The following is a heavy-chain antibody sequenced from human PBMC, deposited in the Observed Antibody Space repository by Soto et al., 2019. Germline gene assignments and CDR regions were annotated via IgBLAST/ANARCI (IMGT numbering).Heavy chain of an antibody. Sequence: GSLRLSCAASGFTFSSYSMNWVRQAPGKGLEWVSYISSSSSTIYYADSVKGRFTISRDNAKNSLYLQMNSLRDEDTAVYYCARDGDYYDSSGSAPFDYWGQGTLVTVS. CDR1: GFTFSSYS. J-gene: IGHJ4*02. CDR2: ISSSSSTI. V-gene: IGHV3-48*02. CDR3: ARDGDYYDSSGSAPFDY. D-gene: IGHD3-22*01.